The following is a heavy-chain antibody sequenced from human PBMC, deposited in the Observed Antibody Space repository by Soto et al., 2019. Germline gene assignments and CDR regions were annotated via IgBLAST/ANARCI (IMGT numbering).Heavy chain of an antibody. CDR3: ASMDSYYYGMDV. J-gene: IGHJ6*02. Sequence: SETLSLTCTVSGGSISSSSYYWGWIRQPPGKGLEWIGSIYYSGSTYYNPSLKSRVTISVDTSKNQFSLKLSSVTAADTAVYYCASMDSYYYGMDVWGQGTTVTVSS. CDR1: GGSISSSSYY. CDR2: IYYSGST. V-gene: IGHV4-39*01.